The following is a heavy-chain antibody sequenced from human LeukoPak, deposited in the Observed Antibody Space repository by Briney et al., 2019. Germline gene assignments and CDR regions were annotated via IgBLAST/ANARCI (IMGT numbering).Heavy chain of an antibody. Sequence: GGSLRLSCAASGFTFSDYAMHWVRQAPGKGLEWVAVLSYGGTNKYYADSVKGRFTISRDNSKNTMFLQMNSLRAEDTAVYHCARDRSGYANDAFDFWGQGTMVTVSS. V-gene: IGHV3-30-3*01. CDR2: LSYGGTNK. CDR3: ARDRSGYANDAFDF. J-gene: IGHJ3*01. D-gene: IGHD3-3*01. CDR1: GFTFSDYA.